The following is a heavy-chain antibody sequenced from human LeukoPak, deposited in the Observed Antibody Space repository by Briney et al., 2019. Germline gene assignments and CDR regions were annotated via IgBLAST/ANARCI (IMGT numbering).Heavy chain of an antibody. CDR3: TTKAFWGTPDY. CDR1: GDGVSSNSTA. CDR2: TYYRSKWYN. V-gene: IGHV6-1*01. J-gene: IGHJ4*02. Sequence: SQTLSLTCSISGDGVSSNSTAWHWIRQSPSRGFEWLGRTYYRSKWYNDYAVSVKSRISNNPDTSRNQLSLHLNTMTPDDKTVDYYTTKAFWGTPDYRAQGDLFSVSS. D-gene: IGHD3-16*01.